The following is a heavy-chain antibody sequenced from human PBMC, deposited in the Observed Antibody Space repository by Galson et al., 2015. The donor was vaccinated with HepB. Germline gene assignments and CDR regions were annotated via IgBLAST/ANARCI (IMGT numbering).Heavy chain of an antibody. J-gene: IGHJ4*03. CDR3: ARVADADYGDHTHFDY. CDR2: ISGSTIYT. CDR1: GFIFSDYY. Sequence: SLRLSCAASGFIFSDYYMSWIHQAPGKGLGWISYISGSTIYTNYAGSVKGRFTISRDNAKNSLYLHLNSVTAEDTAVYYCARVADADYGDHTHFDYWGQGTTVIVST. D-gene: IGHD4-17*01. V-gene: IGHV3-11*06.